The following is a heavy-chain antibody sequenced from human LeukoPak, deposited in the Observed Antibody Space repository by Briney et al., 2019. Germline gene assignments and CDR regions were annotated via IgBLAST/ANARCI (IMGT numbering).Heavy chain of an antibody. CDR3: ARDRQWLPHDAFDI. J-gene: IGHJ3*02. CDR2: ISAYNGNT. CDR1: GYTFTSYG. V-gene: IGHV1-18*01. D-gene: IGHD6-19*01. Sequence: ASVEVSCKASGYTFTSYGISWVRQAPGQGLEWMGWISAYNGNTNYAQKLQGRVTMTTDTSTSTAYMELRSLRSDDTAVYYCARDRQWLPHDAFDIWGQGTMVTVSS.